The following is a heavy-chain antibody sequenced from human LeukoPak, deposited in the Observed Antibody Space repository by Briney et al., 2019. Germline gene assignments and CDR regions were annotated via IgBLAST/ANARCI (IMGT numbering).Heavy chain of an antibody. V-gene: IGHV1-18*04. J-gene: IGHJ4*02. D-gene: IGHD6-19*01. CDR3: AIEGSSGQDDY. CDR1: GYTFTSYG. CDR2: ISAYNGNT. Sequence: ASVKDSCKASGYTFTSYGISWVRQAPGQGLEWMGWISAYNGNTNYAQKLQGRVTMTTDTSTRTAYMELRSLRSDDTAVYYCAIEGSSGQDDYWGQGTLVTVSS.